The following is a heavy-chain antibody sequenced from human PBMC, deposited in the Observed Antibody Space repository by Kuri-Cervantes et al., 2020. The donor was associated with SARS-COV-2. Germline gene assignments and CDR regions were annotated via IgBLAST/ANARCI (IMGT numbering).Heavy chain of an antibody. CDR1: GLTFSSYS. D-gene: IGHD6-19*01. CDR3: ARAGYSSGWYPPNWFDP. CDR2: ISSSSSYI. J-gene: IGHJ5*02. V-gene: IGHV3-21*01. Sequence: GESLKISCAASGLTFSSYSMNWVRQAPGKGLEWVSSISSSSSYIYYADSVKGRFTISRDNAKNSLYLQMNGLRAKDTAVYYCARAGYSSGWYPPNWFDPRGQGTLVTVSS.